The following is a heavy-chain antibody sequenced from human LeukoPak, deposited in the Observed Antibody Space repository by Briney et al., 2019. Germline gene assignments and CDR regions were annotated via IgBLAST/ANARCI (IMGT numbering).Heavy chain of an antibody. D-gene: IGHD6-6*01. CDR2: INPNSGGT. CDR1: GYTFTGYY. J-gene: IGHJ4*02. Sequence: GASVKVSCKASGYTFTGYYMHWVRQGPGRGLEWMGWINPNSGGTNYAQKFQGRVTMTRDTSISTAYMELSRLRSDDTAVYYCARMQLGKGWYFDYWGQGTLVTVSS. CDR3: ARMQLGKGWYFDY. V-gene: IGHV1-2*02.